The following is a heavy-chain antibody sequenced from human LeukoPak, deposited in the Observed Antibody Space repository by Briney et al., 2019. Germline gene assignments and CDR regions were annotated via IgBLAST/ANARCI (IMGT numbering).Heavy chain of an antibody. CDR2: INSDGSST. CDR1: GFTFSSYW. CDR3: VGSSSWYFDY. J-gene: IGHJ4*02. D-gene: IGHD6-13*01. Sequence: PGGSLRLSCGASGFTFSSYWTHWVRQAPGKGLVWVSRINSDGSSTSYADSVKGRFTISRDNAKNTLYLQMNSLRAEDTAVYYCVGSSSWYFDYWGQGTLVTVSS. V-gene: IGHV3-74*01.